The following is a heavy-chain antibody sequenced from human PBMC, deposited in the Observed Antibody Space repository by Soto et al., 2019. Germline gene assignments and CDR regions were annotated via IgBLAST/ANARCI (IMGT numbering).Heavy chain of an antibody. CDR3: ARVVLHTAMDNWFDP. J-gene: IGHJ5*02. CDR2: IWYDGSNK. D-gene: IGHD5-18*01. V-gene: IGHV3-33*01. Sequence: SLRLSCAASGFTFSSYGMHWVRQAPGKGLEWVAVIWYDGSNKYYADSVKGRFTISRDNSKNTLYLQMNSLRAEDTAVYYCARVVLHTAMDNWFDPWGQGTLVTVSS. CDR1: GFTFSSYG.